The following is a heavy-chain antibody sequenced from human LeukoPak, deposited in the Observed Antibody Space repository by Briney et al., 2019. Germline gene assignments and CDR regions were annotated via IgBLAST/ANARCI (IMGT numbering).Heavy chain of an antibody. CDR1: GFTVSANY. Sequence: PGGSLRLSCAVSGFTVSANYMSWVRQAPGKGLEWVSVIYSGGNTYYADSVKGRFTIARDNSKNTLYLQMNSLRAEDTAVYYCARDSGTTCDYWGQGTLVTVSS. J-gene: IGHJ4*02. D-gene: IGHD1-7*01. CDR2: IYSGGNT. CDR3: ARDSGTTCDY. V-gene: IGHV3-53*01.